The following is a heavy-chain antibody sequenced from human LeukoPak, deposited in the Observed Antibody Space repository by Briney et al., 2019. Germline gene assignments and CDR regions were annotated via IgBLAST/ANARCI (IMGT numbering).Heavy chain of an antibody. CDR3: AKIAATDPIDF. D-gene: IGHD6-13*01. CDR2: LTGSGRDT. J-gene: IGHJ4*02. Sequence: PGGSLRLSCAASGFTLNIYAMNWVRHAPGKGLDWVSSLTGSGRDTYYTDSVKGRFTISRDNSKNTLYLQMNSLRPDDTAVYYCAKIAATDPIDFWGQGTLVTVSS. CDR1: GFTLNIYA. V-gene: IGHV3-23*01.